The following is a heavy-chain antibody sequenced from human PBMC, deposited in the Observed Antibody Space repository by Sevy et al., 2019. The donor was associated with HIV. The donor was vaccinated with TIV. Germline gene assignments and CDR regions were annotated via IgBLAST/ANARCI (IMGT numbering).Heavy chain of an antibody. J-gene: IGHJ5*02. CDR1: GGSIRSVNW. V-gene: IGHV4-4*02. Sequence: SETLSLTCTVSGGSIRSVNWWHWVRQPPGKGLEWIGEIFLSGSSNYNPSLKSRVTISVDNSKNQFSLKLSSVTAADTAGYYCARGGETPRGFDPWGQGTLVTVSS. CDR3: ARGGETPRGFDP. D-gene: IGHD3-16*01. CDR2: IFLSGSS.